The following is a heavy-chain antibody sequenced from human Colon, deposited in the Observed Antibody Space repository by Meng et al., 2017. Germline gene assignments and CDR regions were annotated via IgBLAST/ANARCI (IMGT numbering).Heavy chain of an antibody. V-gene: IGHV3-23*01. Sequence: EVQLLESGGGLVQPGGPLSLSCAASGFTFNSFAMSWVRQAPGKGLEWVSAITGGGGVTYYADSVKGRFTISRDNSKNTLYLQMNSLRAEDTAVYYCGKRISGWYYMDYWGRGTLVTVSS. CDR1: GFTFNSFA. D-gene: IGHD6-19*01. CDR2: ITGGGGVT. CDR3: GKRISGWYYMDY. J-gene: IGHJ4*02.